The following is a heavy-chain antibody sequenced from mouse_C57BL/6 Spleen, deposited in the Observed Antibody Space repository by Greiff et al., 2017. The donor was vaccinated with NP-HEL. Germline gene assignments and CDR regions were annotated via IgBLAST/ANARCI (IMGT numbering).Heavy chain of an antibody. Sequence: EVQLQQSGPELVKPGASVKISCKASGYSFTGYYMNWVKQSPEKSLEWIGEINPSTGGTTYNQKFKAKATLTVDKSSSTAYMQLKSLTSEDSAVYYCARWGIGLWGQGTTLTVSS. D-gene: IGHD2-14*01. CDR3: ARWGIGL. J-gene: IGHJ2*01. CDR1: GYSFTGYY. CDR2: INPSTGGT. V-gene: IGHV1-42*01.